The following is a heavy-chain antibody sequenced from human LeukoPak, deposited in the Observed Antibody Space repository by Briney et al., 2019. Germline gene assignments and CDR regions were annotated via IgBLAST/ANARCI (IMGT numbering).Heavy chain of an antibody. CDR2: IDNDAYSS. CDR1: GFTFSPYW. J-gene: IGHJ4*02. CDR3: ARGLRGPDY. Sequence: GGSLRLSCAASGFTFSPYWMHWVRQAPGKGLVWVARIDNDAYSSVYADSVKGRFTISRDNSKNTMFLQMNRLRDEDTAVYYCARGLRGPDYWGQGTQVTVSS. V-gene: IGHV3-74*01.